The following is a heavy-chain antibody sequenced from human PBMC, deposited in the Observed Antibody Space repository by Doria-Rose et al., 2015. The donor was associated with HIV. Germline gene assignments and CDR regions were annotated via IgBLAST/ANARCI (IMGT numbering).Heavy chain of an antibody. D-gene: IGHD6-13*01. J-gene: IGHJ4*02. CDR1: GVSLSSPGMG. CDR3: ARIKSSRWYHKYYFDF. Sequence: QESGPVLVKPTETLTLTCTVSGVSLSSPGMGVSWIRQPPAQALEWRAHLFSDDERSYKTSLKSRLTIFRGTSKSQVVLTMTDMDPVDTATYYCARIKSSRWYHKYYFDFWGQGTLVIVSA. V-gene: IGHV2-26*01. CDR2: LFSDDER.